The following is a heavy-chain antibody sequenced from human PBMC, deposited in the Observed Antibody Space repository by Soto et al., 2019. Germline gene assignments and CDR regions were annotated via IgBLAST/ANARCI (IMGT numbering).Heavy chain of an antibody. J-gene: IGHJ4*02. V-gene: IGHV3-33*01. CDR3: ARDRGGAITTGFDY. CDR1: GFTFSSYG. Sequence: QVQLVESGGGVVQPGRSLRLSCAASGFTFSSYGMHWVRQAPGKGLEWVAVIWYDESNKYYADSVKGRFTISRDNSKNTLYLQMNSLRAEDTAVYYCARDRGGAITTGFDYWGQGTLVTVSS. CDR2: IWYDESNK. D-gene: IGHD3-16*01.